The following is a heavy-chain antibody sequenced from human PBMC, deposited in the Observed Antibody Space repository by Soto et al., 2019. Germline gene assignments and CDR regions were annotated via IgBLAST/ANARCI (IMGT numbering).Heavy chain of an antibody. CDR3: ARGSVVLTGYGMDV. J-gene: IGHJ6*02. CDR1: GYTFTGYY. V-gene: IGHV1-2*04. CDR2: INPNSGGT. D-gene: IGHD3-9*01. Sequence: QVQLVQSGAEVKKPGASVKVSCKASGYTFTGYYMHWVRQAPGQGLEWMGWINPNSGGTNYAQKFQGWVPMTRDPSISTAYMELSRLRSDDTAVYYCARGSVVLTGYGMDVWGQGTTVTVSS.